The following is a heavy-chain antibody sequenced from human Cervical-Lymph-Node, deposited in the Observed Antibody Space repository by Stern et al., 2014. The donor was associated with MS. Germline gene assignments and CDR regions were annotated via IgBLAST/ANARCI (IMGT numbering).Heavy chain of an antibody. CDR2: ISRSSSYI. CDR3: ARDTQGIAVAGPHSWFDP. V-gene: IGHV3-21*01. D-gene: IGHD6-19*01. J-gene: IGHJ5*02. Sequence: EVQPAEPGGGLVKPGGSLRLSCAASGFTFSSYSMNWVRQAPGKGLESVSSISRSSSYIYYADSVKGRFTISRDNAKNSLYLQMNSLRAEDTAVYYCARDTQGIAVAGPHSWFDPWGQGTLVTVSS. CDR1: GFTFSSYS.